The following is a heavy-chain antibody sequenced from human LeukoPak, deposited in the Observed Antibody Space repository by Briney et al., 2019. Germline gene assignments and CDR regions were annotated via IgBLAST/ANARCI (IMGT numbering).Heavy chain of an antibody. CDR1: GFTFSNFA. Sequence: GGSLRLSCAASGFTFSNFAMTWVRQAPGKGLQWVSAISENGDGKYYVDSVRGRFTISRDNSKNMLFLQMNSLRAEDTALYYCTKDWSASYWGQGTLVTVYS. CDR2: ISENGDGK. CDR3: TKDWSASY. J-gene: IGHJ4*02. V-gene: IGHV3-23*01.